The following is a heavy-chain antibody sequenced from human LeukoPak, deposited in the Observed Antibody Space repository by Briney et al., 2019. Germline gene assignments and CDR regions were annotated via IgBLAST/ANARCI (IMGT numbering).Heavy chain of an antibody. D-gene: IGHD3-22*01. J-gene: IGHJ4*02. Sequence: SGTLSLTCAVYGGSFSGYYWSWIRQPPGKGLEWIGEINHSGSTNYNPSLKSRVTISVDTSKNQFSLKLSSVTAADTAVYYCARGRYYYDSSGYSKVGKTFDYWGQGTLVTVSS. V-gene: IGHV4-34*01. CDR1: GGSFSGYY. CDR3: ARGRYYYDSSGYSKVGKTFDY. CDR2: INHSGST.